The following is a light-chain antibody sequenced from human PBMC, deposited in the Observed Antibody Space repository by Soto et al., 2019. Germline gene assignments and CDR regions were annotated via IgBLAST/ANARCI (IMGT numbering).Light chain of an antibody. Sequence: DIQMTQSPSSLSASVGDRVTITCRASQSISTYLNWYQQKPGKAPKLLIYAASSLQSGVPSRFSGSGSGTDFTLTISSLQPEDFATYYCQQSYGTPMYIFGQGTKLEI. CDR3: QQSYGTPMYI. J-gene: IGKJ2*01. V-gene: IGKV1-39*01. CDR1: QSISTY. CDR2: AAS.